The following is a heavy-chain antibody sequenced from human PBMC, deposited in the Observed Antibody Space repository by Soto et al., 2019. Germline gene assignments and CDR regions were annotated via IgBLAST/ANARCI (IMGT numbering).Heavy chain of an antibody. CDR2: IIPIFGTA. V-gene: IGHV1-69*13. Sequence: AVKVSCKSSGGTFSSYAISWVRQAPGQGLEWMGGIIPIFGTANYAQKFQGRVTITADESTSTAYMELSSLRSEDTAVYYCAGLMVRGVIMRNWFDRRGQGTLVTVYS. D-gene: IGHD3-10*01. CDR3: AGLMVRGVIMRNWFDR. J-gene: IGHJ5*02. CDR1: GGTFSSYA.